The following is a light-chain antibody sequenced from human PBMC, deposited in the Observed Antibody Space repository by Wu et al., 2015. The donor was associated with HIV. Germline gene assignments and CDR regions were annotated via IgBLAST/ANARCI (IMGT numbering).Light chain of an antibody. J-gene: IGKJ5*01. Sequence: DIVLTQSPATLSLSPGERATLSCRASQSISSYLAWYQQKPGQPPRLLIYDASNRATGIPARFSGGGSGTDFTLTINTLEPEDFAIYYCQQRSNWPPTITFGQGTRLET. CDR1: QSISSY. CDR3: QQRSNWPPTIT. V-gene: IGKV3-11*01. CDR2: DAS.